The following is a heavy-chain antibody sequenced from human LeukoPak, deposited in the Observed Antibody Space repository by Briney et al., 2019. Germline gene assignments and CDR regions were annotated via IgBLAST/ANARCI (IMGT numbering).Heavy chain of an antibody. Sequence: SETLSLTCTDSGGSISSYYWTWIRQPAGKGPEWIGRIHASGSTNYNPSLKSRVNMSVDTSKNQFSLKLNSVTAADTAVYYCARVTDPRYNWFDPWGQGTLVTVSS. V-gene: IGHV4-4*07. CDR3: ARVTDPRYNWFDP. D-gene: IGHD2-21*02. J-gene: IGHJ5*02. CDR2: IHASGST. CDR1: GGSISSYY.